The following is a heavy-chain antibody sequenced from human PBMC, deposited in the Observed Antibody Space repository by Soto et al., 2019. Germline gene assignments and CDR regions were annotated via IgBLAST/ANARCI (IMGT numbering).Heavy chain of an antibody. CDR3: AKAGARPPGNWFDS. J-gene: IGHJ5*01. CDR1: GYTFTNHA. Sequence: QAHLVQSGAEVKKPGASVKIYCETSGYTFTNHAIHWVRQAPGQRLEWMGWINAAYGDTKYSQDFKGRVTFTTDTPARTASMELNSLTAEDTAIYYCAKAGARPPGNWFDSWGQGTLVTVSS. CDR2: INAAYGDT. V-gene: IGHV1-3*01.